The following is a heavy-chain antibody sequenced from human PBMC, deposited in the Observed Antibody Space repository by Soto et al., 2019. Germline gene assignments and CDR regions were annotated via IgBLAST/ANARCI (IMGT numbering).Heavy chain of an antibody. CDR2: SIPFFGTA. Sequence: QVQLVQSGAEVKKPGASVKVSCKASGYTFTSYGINWVRQAPGQGLEWMGGSIPFFGTAKYAQKFQGRVTLSADESTRTAYMELSSLRSEDTAVYYCARGDYYESSGYHPHAFDIWGQGTMVTVSS. CDR3: ARGDYYESSGYHPHAFDI. CDR1: GYTFTSYG. V-gene: IGHV1-69*13. D-gene: IGHD3-22*01. J-gene: IGHJ3*02.